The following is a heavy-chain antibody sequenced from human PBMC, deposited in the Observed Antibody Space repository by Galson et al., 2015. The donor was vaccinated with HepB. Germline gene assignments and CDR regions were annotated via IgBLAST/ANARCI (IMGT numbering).Heavy chain of an antibody. Sequence: SVKVSCKASGGTFRNYAISWVRQAPGQGLEWMGGIIPIFGTANYAQKFQGRVTMTADESTSTAYMELSSLTSEDTALYYCATRRDGYNDAGVFDIWGQGTMVTVSS. CDR2: IIPIFGTA. D-gene: IGHD5-24*01. CDR3: ATRRDGYNDAGVFDI. CDR1: GGTFRNYA. V-gene: IGHV1-69*13. J-gene: IGHJ3*02.